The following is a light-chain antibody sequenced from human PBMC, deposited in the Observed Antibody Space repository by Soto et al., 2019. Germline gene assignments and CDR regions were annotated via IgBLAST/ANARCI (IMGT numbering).Light chain of an antibody. CDR2: DAS. V-gene: IGKV1-5*01. J-gene: IGKJ1*01. Sequence: DIQMTQAPSTLSASVGDRVTITCRASQSISYWLAWYRQKPGKAPNLLIYDASNLESGVPSRFSGSGFGTEFTLTISSLQPDDFATYYCQQYNSYSWTFGQGTKVDIK. CDR1: QSISYW. CDR3: QQYNSYSWT.